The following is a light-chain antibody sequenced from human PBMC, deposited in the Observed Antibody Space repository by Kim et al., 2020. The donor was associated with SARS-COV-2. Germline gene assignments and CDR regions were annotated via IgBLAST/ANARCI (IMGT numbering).Light chain of an antibody. CDR2: DAS. CDR1: QYVTRG. J-gene: IGKJ1*01. V-gene: IGKV1-5*01. Sequence: STLPASVGDRVTITCRATQYVTRGLAWYQQKPGRAPKILIYDASTLDRGVTSRFRGSGSGTEFTLTINSLQPDDFASYYCQHRQTFGQGTKVEIK. CDR3: QHRQT.